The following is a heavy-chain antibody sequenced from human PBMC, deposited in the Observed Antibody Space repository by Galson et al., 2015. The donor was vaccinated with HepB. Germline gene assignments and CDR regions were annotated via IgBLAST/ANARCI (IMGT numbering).Heavy chain of an antibody. D-gene: IGHD5-18*01. CDR3: ARLNGGRYSYVAY. V-gene: IGHV5-51*03. CDR1: GYSFINYW. Sequence: QSGAEVKKPGESLKISCKVSGYSFINYWIAWVRQMPGKGLEWMGVMYPGDSDTRYSPSFQGQVTISADKSISTVYLQWSSLRASDTAMYYCARLNGGRYSYVAYWGQGTLVTVSS. J-gene: IGHJ4*02. CDR2: MYPGDSDT.